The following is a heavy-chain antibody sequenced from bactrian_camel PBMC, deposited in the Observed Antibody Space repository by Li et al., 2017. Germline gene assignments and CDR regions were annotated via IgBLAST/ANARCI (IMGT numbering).Heavy chain of an antibody. Sequence: VQLVESGGGWVQPGGSLRLSCAASGFTFSSYAMGWVRQAPGRGLEWVSGISSGGGRTYYADSVKGRFTISRGNARNTASPQMNALKPEDSAVYYCAADTVPRFSDRAENYCGTLQISAYGYWGQGTQVTVS. D-gene: IGHD3*01. CDR3: AADTVPRFSDRAENYCGTLQISAYGY. CDR2: ISSGGGRT. V-gene: IGHV3S40*01. J-gene: IGHJ4*01. CDR1: GFTFSSYA.